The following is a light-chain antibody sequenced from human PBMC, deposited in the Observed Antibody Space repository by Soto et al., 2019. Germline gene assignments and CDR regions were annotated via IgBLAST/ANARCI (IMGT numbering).Light chain of an antibody. CDR1: QSISTF. CDR3: QHYNSYSEA. V-gene: IGKV1-39*01. J-gene: IGKJ1*01. CDR2: AAS. Sequence: DIQMTQSPSSLSASVGDRVTTTCRASQSISTFLNWYQQKPGKVPKLLIYAASTLQSGVPSRFSGSGSGTDFTLTINSLQPDDFATYYCQHYNSYSEALGHGTKVDIK.